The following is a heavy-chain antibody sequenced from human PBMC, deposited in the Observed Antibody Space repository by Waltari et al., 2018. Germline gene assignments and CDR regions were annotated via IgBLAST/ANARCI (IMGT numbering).Heavy chain of an antibody. CDR1: GYTFTSYA. D-gene: IGHD6-25*01. CDR3: ASSGGSYNYYYGMDV. V-gene: IGHV7-4-1*02. Sequence: VQLVQSGAEVKKPGESLKISCKASGYTFTSYAMNWVRQAPGQGLEWMGWINTNTGNQTYAQGFTGRFVFSLDTSVSTAYLQISSLKAEDTAVYYCASSGGSYNYYYGMDVWGQGTTVTVSS. J-gene: IGHJ6*02. CDR2: INTNTGNQ.